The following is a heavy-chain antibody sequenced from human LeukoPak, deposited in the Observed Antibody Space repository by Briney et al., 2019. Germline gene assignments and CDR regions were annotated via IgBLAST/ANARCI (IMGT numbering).Heavy chain of an antibody. Sequence: GRSLRLSCAASGFTFSSYWMHWVRQAPGKGLVWVSRINSDGSSTSYADSVKGRFTISRDNAKNTLYLQMNSLRAEDTAVYYCAREGLDYDFWSGYYPTGYFDYWGQGTLVTVSS. V-gene: IGHV3-74*01. D-gene: IGHD3-3*01. CDR2: INSDGSST. J-gene: IGHJ4*02. CDR3: AREGLDYDFWSGYYPTGYFDY. CDR1: GFTFSSYW.